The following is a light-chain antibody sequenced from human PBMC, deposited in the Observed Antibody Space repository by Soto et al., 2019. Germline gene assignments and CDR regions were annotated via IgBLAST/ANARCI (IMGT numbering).Light chain of an antibody. CDR3: CSYAGSNNYV. V-gene: IGLV2-8*01. CDR1: SSDVGGYKY. Sequence: QSALTQPPSASGSPGQSVTISCTGTSSDVGGYKYVSWFQQHPVKAPKLMICEVSKRPSGVPDRFSGSRSGNTASLTVSGLQAEDEADYYCCSYAGSNNYVCGTGTKLTVL. CDR2: EVS. J-gene: IGLJ1*01.